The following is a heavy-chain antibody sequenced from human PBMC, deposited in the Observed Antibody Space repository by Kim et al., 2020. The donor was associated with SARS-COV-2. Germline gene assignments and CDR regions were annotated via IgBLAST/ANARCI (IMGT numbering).Heavy chain of an antibody. CDR2: INPNSGGT. V-gene: IGHV1-2*06. CDR3: ARERRYYYDSPRSRAFGI. Sequence: ASVKVSCKASGYTFTGYYMHWVRQAPGQGLEWMGRINPNSGGTNYAQKFQGRVTMTRDTSISTAYMELSRLRSDDTAVYYCARERRYYYDSPRSRAFGIWGQGTMVTVSS. D-gene: IGHD3-22*01. J-gene: IGHJ3*02. CDR1: GYTFTGYY.